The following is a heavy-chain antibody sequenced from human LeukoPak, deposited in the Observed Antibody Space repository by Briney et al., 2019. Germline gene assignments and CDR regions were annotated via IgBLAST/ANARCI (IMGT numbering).Heavy chain of an antibody. D-gene: IGHD2-2*01. CDR1: GGTFSSYA. Sequence: SVMVSCKASGGTFSSYAISWVRQAPGQGLEWMGRIIPIFGTANYAQKFQGRVTITTDESTSTAYMELSSLRSEDTAVYYCARDLGAPIVVVPAANYYYYYMDVWGKGTTVTVSS. CDR3: ARDLGAPIVVVPAANYYYYYMDV. J-gene: IGHJ6*03. CDR2: IIPIFGTA. V-gene: IGHV1-69*05.